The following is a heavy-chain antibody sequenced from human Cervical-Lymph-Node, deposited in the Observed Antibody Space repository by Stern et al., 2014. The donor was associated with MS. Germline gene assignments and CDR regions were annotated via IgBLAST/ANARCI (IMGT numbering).Heavy chain of an antibody. V-gene: IGHV3-48*01. Sequence: EVQLLESGGGLVQPGGSLRLSCAASGFTFNTYSMNWVRQAPGKGLEWVSYISSSSSSIHYADSVKGRFTISRDNAKNSLYLQMNSLRAEDTAVYYCASLRFIAAAGYDDYWGQGTLVTVSS. CDR3: ASLRFIAAAGYDDY. J-gene: IGHJ4*02. D-gene: IGHD6-13*01. CDR1: GFTFNTYS. CDR2: ISSSSSSI.